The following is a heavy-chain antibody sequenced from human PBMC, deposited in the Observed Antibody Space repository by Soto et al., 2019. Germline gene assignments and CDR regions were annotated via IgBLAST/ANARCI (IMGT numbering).Heavy chain of an antibody. CDR2: ISAYNGNT. CDR1: GYTFTSYG. J-gene: IGHJ6*02. CDR3: ARGGIAVAGRYYYYGMDV. D-gene: IGHD6-19*01. Sequence: VASVKVSCKASGYTFTSYGISWVRQAPGQGLEWMGWISAYNGNTNYAQKLQGRVTMTTDTSTSSAYMELRSLRSDDTAVYYCARGGIAVAGRYYYYGMDVWGQGTTVTVSS. V-gene: IGHV1-18*04.